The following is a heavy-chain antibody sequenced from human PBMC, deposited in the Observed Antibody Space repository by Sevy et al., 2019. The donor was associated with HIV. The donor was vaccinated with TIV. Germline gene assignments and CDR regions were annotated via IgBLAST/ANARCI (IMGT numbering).Heavy chain of an antibody. CDR3: AGENAWGRGYS. Sequence: SETLSLTCTVSGGSITSLYWNWIRQPPGKGLEWIANIYYNGHINYNPSLKSRVTFSLDKSKNQFSRRLSSVTAADTAMYYCAGENAWGRGYSWGQGTLVTVSS. J-gene: IGHJ4*02. V-gene: IGHV4-59*08. CDR2: IYYNGHI. CDR1: GGSITSLY. D-gene: IGHD1-26*01.